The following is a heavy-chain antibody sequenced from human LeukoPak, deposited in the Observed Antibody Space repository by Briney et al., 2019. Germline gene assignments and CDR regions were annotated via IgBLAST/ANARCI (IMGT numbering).Heavy chain of an antibody. CDR3: TRGSDYGNFDY. CDR2: IGTAGDT. V-gene: IGHV3-13*01. J-gene: IGHJ4*02. CDR1: GFTFSSYD. D-gene: IGHD4-17*01. Sequence: LPGGSLRLSCAASGFTFSSYDMHWVRHATGNGLEWVSAIGTAGDTYYPGSVKGRFTISRENAENSLYLQMNSLRAGDTAVYYCTRGSDYGNFDYWGQGTLVTVSS.